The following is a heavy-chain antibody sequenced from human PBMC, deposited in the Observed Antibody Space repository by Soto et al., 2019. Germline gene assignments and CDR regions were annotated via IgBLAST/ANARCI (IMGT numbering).Heavy chain of an antibody. D-gene: IGHD4-17*01. V-gene: IGHV3-15*01. CDR2: IKSKTDGGTT. CDR3: TTVHASGDYGRYSYYYYGMDV. J-gene: IGHJ6*02. CDR1: GFTFNNAW. Sequence: EVQLVEPGGGLVKPGGSLRLSCAASGFTFNNAWMSWVRQAPGKGLEWVGRIKSKTDGGTTDYAAPVKGRFTISRDDSKNTLYLQNNRLKTVYTAVYYCTTVHASGDYGRYSYYYYGMDVWGQGTTVTVSS.